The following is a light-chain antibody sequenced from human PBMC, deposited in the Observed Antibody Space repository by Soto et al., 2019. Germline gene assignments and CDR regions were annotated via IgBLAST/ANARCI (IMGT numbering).Light chain of an antibody. CDR1: QDISKY. CDR2: EAS. V-gene: IGKV1-33*01. Sequence: DIQMTQSPSSLSASVGDRITITCQASQDISKYLIWYQQTPGKAPKFLIYEASNLERGVPSRFSGSGSGTDFTFTITSLQPEDIATYYCQQYHSLPFTFDPGTKLDIK. J-gene: IGKJ3*01. CDR3: QQYHSLPFT.